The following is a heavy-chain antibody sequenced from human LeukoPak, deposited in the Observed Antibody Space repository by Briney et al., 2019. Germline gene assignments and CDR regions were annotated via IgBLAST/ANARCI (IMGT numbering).Heavy chain of an antibody. Sequence: GGSLKLSCAASGFTFSNYWIHWVRQAPGKGLVWVSRLNPDGSGTAYADSVRGRFTISRDNAKNTLYLQLNSLRVEDTAVYYCTRTSYTTGRFDYWGQGTLVTVSS. CDR1: GFTFSNYW. V-gene: IGHV3-74*01. CDR3: TRTSYTTGRFDY. J-gene: IGHJ4*02. D-gene: IGHD6-25*01. CDR2: LNPDGSGT.